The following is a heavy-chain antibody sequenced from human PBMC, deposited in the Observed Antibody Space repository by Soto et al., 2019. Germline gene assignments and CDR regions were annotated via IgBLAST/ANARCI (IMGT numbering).Heavy chain of an antibody. CDR3: VRDRSERSSYYYYCMDV. J-gene: IGHJ6*02. CDR2: ISSSGSAT. V-gene: IGHV3-11*01. Sequence: QVQLVESGGGTVKPAGSLRLSCAASGFSFSVYYMSWIRQAPGKGLEWISPISSSGSATYYADSVKGRFTISRDNAKDSVYLQMNSLRAEDTAVYFCVRDRSERSSYYYYCMDVWGQGTTVIVSS. CDR1: GFSFSVYY.